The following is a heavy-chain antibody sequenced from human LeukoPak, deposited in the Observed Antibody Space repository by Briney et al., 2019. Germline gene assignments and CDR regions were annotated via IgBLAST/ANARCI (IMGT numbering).Heavy chain of an antibody. V-gene: IGHV3-30-3*01. J-gene: IGHJ4*02. CDR3: ARDPAIELYYFDY. D-gene: IGHD2-2*02. Sequence: GRSLRLSCAASGFTFGSYAMHWVRQAPGKGLEWVAVISYDGSNKYYADSVKGRFTISRDNSKNTLYLQMNSLRAEDTAVYYCARDPAIELYYFDYWGQGTLVTVSS. CDR2: ISYDGSNK. CDR1: GFTFGSYA.